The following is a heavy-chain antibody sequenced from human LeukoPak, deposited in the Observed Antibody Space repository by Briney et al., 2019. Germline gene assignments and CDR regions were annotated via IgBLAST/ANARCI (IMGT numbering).Heavy chain of an antibody. J-gene: IGHJ4*02. CDR2: ISSSGSTI. V-gene: IGHV3-48*03. CDR1: GFTFSSYE. Sequence: GGSLRLSCAASGFTFSSYEMNWVRQAPGKGLEWVSHISSSGSTIYYADSVKGRFTISRDNAKNSLYLQMNSLRAEDTAVYYCAKVEKYDYVWGSYRSPDYWGQGTLVTVSS. D-gene: IGHD3-16*02. CDR3: AKVEKYDYVWGSYRSPDY.